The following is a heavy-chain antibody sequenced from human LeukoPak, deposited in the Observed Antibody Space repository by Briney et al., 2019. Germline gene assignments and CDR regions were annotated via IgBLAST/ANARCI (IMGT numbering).Heavy chain of an antibody. CDR1: GYTFTGYY. Sequence: AASVKVSCKASGYTFTGYYMHWVRQAPGQGLEWMGWINPNSGGTNCAQKFQGRVTMTRDTSISTAYMELSRLRSDDTAVYYCARVQAGTTADYWGQGTLVTVSS. D-gene: IGHD1-1*01. CDR2: INPNSGGT. V-gene: IGHV1-2*02. CDR3: ARVQAGTTADY. J-gene: IGHJ4*02.